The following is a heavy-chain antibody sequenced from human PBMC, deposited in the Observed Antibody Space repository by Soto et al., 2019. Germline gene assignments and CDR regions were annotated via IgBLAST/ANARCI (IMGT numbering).Heavy chain of an antibody. CDR1: GLTFSSYA. CDR2: IRGSGGRT. Sequence: AGSLTPSCAASGLTFSSYAMSWVRQAPGKGLEWVSAIRGSGGRTYYADSVKGWFTITRDNSKNPLYLQMNSLRAEDTAVYYCAKPIAAAGTDGYYYGMDVWGQGTTVTVSS. CDR3: AKPIAAAGTDGYYYGMDV. V-gene: IGHV3-23*01. J-gene: IGHJ6*02. D-gene: IGHD6-13*01.